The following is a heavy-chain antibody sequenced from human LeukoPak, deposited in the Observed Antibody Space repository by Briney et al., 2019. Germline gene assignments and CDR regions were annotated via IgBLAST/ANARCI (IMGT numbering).Heavy chain of an antibody. CDR3: ARLAWVVITATRLEDY. Sequence: GGSLRLSCAASGFTFSSNAMTWVRQAPGKGLECVSAITGSGDTTYYADSVKGRFTISRDNAKNSLYLQMNSLRAEDTAVYYCARLAWVVITATRLEDYWGQGTLVTVSS. CDR1: GFTFSSNA. V-gene: IGHV3-23*01. CDR2: ITGSGDTT. D-gene: IGHD2-15*01. J-gene: IGHJ4*02.